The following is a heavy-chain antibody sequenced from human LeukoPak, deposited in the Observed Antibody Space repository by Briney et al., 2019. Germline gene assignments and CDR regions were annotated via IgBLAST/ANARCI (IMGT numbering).Heavy chain of an antibody. CDR1: GFTFSDHY. Sequence: GGSLRLSCAASGFTFSDHYMSWIRQAPGKGLELISYISSSGKTTDYADSVKGRFTISRDNAKNSLYLQMTSLRAEDTAVYYCAGELQWLPYAFDIWGQGTMVTVSS. V-gene: IGHV3-11*01. J-gene: IGHJ3*02. CDR3: AGELQWLPYAFDI. CDR2: ISSSGKTT. D-gene: IGHD6-19*01.